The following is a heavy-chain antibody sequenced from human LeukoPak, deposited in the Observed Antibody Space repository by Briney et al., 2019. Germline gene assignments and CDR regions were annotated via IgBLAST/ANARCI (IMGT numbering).Heavy chain of an antibody. V-gene: IGHV3-20*04. CDR1: GFNFDDYG. D-gene: IGHD4-23*01. J-gene: IGHJ4*02. CDR2: SNWNGGNT. Sequence: GGSLRLSCAASGFNFDDYGMSWVRQAPGKGLEWVSGSNWNGGNTGYADSVKGRFTVSRDNARKSLFLQMNSLRVEDTALYYCARGGSYGGYHSYWGQGTLVTVSS. CDR3: ARGGSYGGYHSY.